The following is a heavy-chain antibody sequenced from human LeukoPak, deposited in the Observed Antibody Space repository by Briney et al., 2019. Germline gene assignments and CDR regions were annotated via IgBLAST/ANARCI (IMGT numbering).Heavy chain of an antibody. V-gene: IGHV4-39*01. D-gene: IGHD4-17*01. CDR1: GGSISSSSYY. J-gene: IGHJ4*02. CDR2: IYYSGST. Sequence: SETLSLTCTVSGGSISSSSYYWGWIRQPPGKGLEWIGSIYYSGSTNYNPSLKSRVTISVDTSKNQFSLKLSSVTAADTAVYYCARHGGPGDYGDYGDYFDYWGQGTLVTVSS. CDR3: ARHGGPGDYGDYGDYFDY.